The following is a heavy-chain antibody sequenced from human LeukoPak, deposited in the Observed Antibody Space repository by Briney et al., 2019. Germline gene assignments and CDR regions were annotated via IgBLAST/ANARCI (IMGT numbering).Heavy chain of an antibody. Sequence: GGSLRLSFAASGFPFSSYAMHWVRPAPGKGLEWVAVISYDGSNKYYADSVKGRFTISRDNSKNTLYLQMNSLRAEDTAVYYCARDRDCSSTSCFQGLDYWGQGTLVTVSS. D-gene: IGHD2-2*01. CDR3: ARDRDCSSTSCFQGLDY. CDR2: ISYDGSNK. V-gene: IGHV3-30*04. J-gene: IGHJ4*02. CDR1: GFPFSSYA.